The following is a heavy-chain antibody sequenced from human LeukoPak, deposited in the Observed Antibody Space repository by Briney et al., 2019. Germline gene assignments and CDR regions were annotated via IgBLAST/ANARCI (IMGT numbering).Heavy chain of an antibody. Sequence: SGTLSLTCIVSGGSISSLNLWSWLRQPPGKGLEWIGEMYLGGTTNFNPSLKSRVTILIDKSKNQLSLQLASVTAADTAVYYCAGLEGRYSTDWFYFFDYWGQGALVTVSS. V-gene: IGHV4-4*02. J-gene: IGHJ4*02. CDR3: AGLEGRYSTDWFYFFDY. CDR2: MYLGGTT. CDR1: GGSISSLNL. D-gene: IGHD6-19*01.